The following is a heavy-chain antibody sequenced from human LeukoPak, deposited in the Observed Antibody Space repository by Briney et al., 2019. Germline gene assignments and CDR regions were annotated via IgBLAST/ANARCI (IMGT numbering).Heavy chain of an antibody. CDR1: GYTFTGYY. J-gene: IGHJ4*02. Sequence: ASVKVSCEASGYTFTGYYMHWVRQAPGQGLEWMGWINPNSGGTNYAQKFQGRVTMTRDTSISTAYMELSRLRSDDTAVYYCARSDSGSYKLDYWGQGTLVTVSS. CDR3: ARSDSGSYKLDY. D-gene: IGHD1-26*01. V-gene: IGHV1-2*02. CDR2: INPNSGGT.